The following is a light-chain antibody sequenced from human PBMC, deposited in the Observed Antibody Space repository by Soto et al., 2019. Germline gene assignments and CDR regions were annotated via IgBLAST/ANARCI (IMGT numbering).Light chain of an antibody. CDR2: DAS. V-gene: IGKV1-5*01. CDR3: QQDNSYSLT. J-gene: IGKJ4*01. Sequence: DIQMTLSPSTLSASVGDRVTITCRASQSISSXLAWYQQKPGTAPTLLIYDASSLESGVPSKYSGSGSGTEFNLSIRILQPDDFSTYYCQQDNSYSLTLGGATKKE. CDR1: QSISSX.